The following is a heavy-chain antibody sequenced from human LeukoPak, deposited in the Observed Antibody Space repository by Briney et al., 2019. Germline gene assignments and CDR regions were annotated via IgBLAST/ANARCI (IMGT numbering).Heavy chain of an antibody. CDR3: ARGYSTSWYHFWYFDL. CDR1: GFTFSSFS. J-gene: IGHJ2*01. V-gene: IGHV3-21*01. D-gene: IGHD6-13*01. CDR2: ISSGGDSYI. Sequence: GGSLRLSCAAAGFTFSSFSMSWIRQAPGRGLEWVSSISSGGDSYIYYVDSVEARFTISRDNAKDSLYLQMNSLRAEDTAVYYCARGYSTSWYHFWYFDLWGRGTLVTVSS.